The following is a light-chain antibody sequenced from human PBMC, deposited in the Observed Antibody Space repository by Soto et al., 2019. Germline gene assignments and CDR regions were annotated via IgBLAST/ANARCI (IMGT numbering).Light chain of an antibody. CDR2: EVS. CDR1: SSDVGGYNY. Sequence: QSALTQPPSASGSPGQSVTISCTGTSSDVGGYNYVSWYQQHPGKAPKLMIYEVSKRPSGVPDRFPGSKSGNTASLTVSGLQAEDEADYYCSSYAGSNTWVFGTGTKVTVL. V-gene: IGLV2-8*01. J-gene: IGLJ1*01. CDR3: SSYAGSNTWV.